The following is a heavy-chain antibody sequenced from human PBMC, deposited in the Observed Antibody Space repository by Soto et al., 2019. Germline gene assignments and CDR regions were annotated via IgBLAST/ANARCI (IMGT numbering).Heavy chain of an antibody. D-gene: IGHD2-8*01. CDR2: INAGNGNT. Sequence: ASVKVSCKASGYTFTSYAMHWVRQAPGQRLEWMGWINAGNGNTKYSQKFQGRVTITRDTSASTAYMELSSLRSEDTAVYYCARGGVYCTNGVCYPRYYYYYGMDVWCQGTTVTLSS. V-gene: IGHV1-3*01. J-gene: IGHJ6*02. CDR1: GYTFTSYA. CDR3: ARGGVYCTNGVCYPRYYYYYGMDV.